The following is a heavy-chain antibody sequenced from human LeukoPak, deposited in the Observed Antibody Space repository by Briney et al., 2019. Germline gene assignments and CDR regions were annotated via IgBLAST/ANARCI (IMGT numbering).Heavy chain of an antibody. J-gene: IGHJ4*02. CDR2: IYTSGST. V-gene: IGHV4-61*02. CDR1: GGSISSGFYY. Sequence: SETLSLTCTVSGGSISSGFYYWSWIRQPAGKGLEWIGRIYTSGSTNYNPSLKSRISISVDTSKNQFSLKLSSVTAADTAVYYCARGGGYYYDSSGYYYSPAGYFDYWGQGTLVTVSS. CDR3: ARGGGYYYDSSGYYYSPAGYFDY. D-gene: IGHD3-22*01.